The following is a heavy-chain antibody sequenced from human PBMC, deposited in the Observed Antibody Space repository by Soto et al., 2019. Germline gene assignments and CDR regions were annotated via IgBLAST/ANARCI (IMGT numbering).Heavy chain of an antibody. CDR2: IIPIFGTA. CDR1: GGTFSSYA. D-gene: IGHD2-2*01. J-gene: IGHJ3*02. V-gene: IGHV1-69*13. CDR3: ARDATKVIVLVPAAMVVFDI. Sequence: ASVKVSCKASGGTFSSYAINWVRQAPGQGLEWMGGIIPIFGTADYAQKFQGRVTITADESTSTAYMELSSLRSEDTAVYYCARDATKVIVLVPAAMVVFDIWGQGTMVTVSS.